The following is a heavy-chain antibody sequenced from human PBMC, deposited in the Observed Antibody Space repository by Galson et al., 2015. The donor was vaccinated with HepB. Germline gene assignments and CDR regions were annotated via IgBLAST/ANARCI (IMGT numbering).Heavy chain of an antibody. CDR1: GFTFSDYY. V-gene: IGHV3-11*01. D-gene: IGHD3-16*02. CDR3: ARDYPYYYYYYYMDV. Sequence: SLRLSCAASGFTFSDYYMSWIRQAPGKGLEWVSYISSSGSTIYYADSVKGRFTISGDNAKNSLYLQMNSLRAEDTAVYYCARDYPYYYYYYYMDVWGKGTTVTVSS. J-gene: IGHJ6*03. CDR2: ISSSGSTI.